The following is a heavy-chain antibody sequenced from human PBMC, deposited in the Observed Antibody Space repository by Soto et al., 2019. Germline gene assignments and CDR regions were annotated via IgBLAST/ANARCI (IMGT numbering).Heavy chain of an antibody. V-gene: IGHV4-59*01. J-gene: IGHJ4*02. Sequence: SETLSLSCTVSGGSISSYYWSWIRQPPGKGLEWIGYIYYNVNTNYNPSLKSRVTISVDTSKNQFSLKLSSVTAADTAVYYCARTCGSTNDYWGRGTLVTVSS. CDR3: ARTCGSTNDY. CDR2: IYYNVNT. D-gene: IGHD6-25*01. CDR1: GGSISSYY.